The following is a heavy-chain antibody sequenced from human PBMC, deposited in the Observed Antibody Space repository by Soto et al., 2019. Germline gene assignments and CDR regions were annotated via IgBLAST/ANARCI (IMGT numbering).Heavy chain of an antibody. CDR1: GGSFSGYY. CDR3: ARRHSSTWYFDY. Sequence: SETLSLTCAVYGGSFSGYYWTWIRQPPGTGLEWIGEINHSGSTSYNPSLKSRVTISVDTSKNQFSLKLSSLTAADTAVYYCARRHSSTWYFDYWGREPWSPSPQ. J-gene: IGHJ4*02. CDR2: INHSGST. V-gene: IGHV4-34*01. D-gene: IGHD6-13*01.